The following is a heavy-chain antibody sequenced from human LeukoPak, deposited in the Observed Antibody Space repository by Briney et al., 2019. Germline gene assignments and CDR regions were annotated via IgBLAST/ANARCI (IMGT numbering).Heavy chain of an antibody. Sequence: ASVKVSCKVSGYTLTELSMHWVRQAPGKGLEWMGGFDPEDGETIYAQKFQGRVTMTEDTSTDTAYMELSSLRSEDTAVYYCATECCSSTSCRFDYWGQGTLVTVSS. CDR3: ATECCSSTSCRFDY. V-gene: IGHV1-24*01. J-gene: IGHJ4*02. D-gene: IGHD2-2*01. CDR2: FDPEDGET. CDR1: GYTLTELS.